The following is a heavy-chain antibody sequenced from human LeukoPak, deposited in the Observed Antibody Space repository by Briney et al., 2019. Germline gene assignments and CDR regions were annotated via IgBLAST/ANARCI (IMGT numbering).Heavy chain of an antibody. CDR3: ARDRGELPMYYFDY. D-gene: IGHD3-16*01. CDR1: GFTFSSYG. Sequence: PGWSLRLSCAASGFTFSSYGMHWVRQAPGKGLEWVAVIWYDGSNKYYADSVKGRFTISRDNSKNTLYLQMNSLRAEDTAVYYCARDRGELPMYYFDYWGQGTLVTVSS. CDR2: IWYDGSNK. J-gene: IGHJ4*02. V-gene: IGHV3-33*01.